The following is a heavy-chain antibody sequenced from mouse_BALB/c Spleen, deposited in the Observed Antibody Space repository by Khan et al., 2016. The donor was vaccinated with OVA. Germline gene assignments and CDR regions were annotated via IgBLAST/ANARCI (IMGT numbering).Heavy chain of an antibody. Sequence: DLVKPGASVKLSCKASGYTFTSYWINWIKQRPGQGLEWIGHISPGSGNSYYNEMFKGKATLTVDTSATTAYIQFSSLSSEDSAAYCCAGSNYYGSGLYAMDYWGQGASVTVSS. V-gene: IGHV1S41*01. J-gene: IGHJ4*01. CDR1: GYTFTSYW. CDR2: ISPGSGNS. D-gene: IGHD1-1*01. CDR3: AGSNYYGSGLYAMDY.